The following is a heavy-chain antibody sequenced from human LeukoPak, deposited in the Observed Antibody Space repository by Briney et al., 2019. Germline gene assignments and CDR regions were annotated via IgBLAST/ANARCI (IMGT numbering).Heavy chain of an antibody. V-gene: IGHV7-4-1*02. Sequence: GASVKVSCKASGYTFTSYGISWVRQAPGQGLEWMGWINTNTGNPTYAQDFTGRFVFSLDTSVSTAYLQISSLKADDTAVYYCARANLWFGELGWVDPWGQGTQVTVSS. CDR3: ARANLWFGELGWVDP. J-gene: IGHJ5*02. D-gene: IGHD3-10*01. CDR1: GYTFTSYG. CDR2: INTNTGNP.